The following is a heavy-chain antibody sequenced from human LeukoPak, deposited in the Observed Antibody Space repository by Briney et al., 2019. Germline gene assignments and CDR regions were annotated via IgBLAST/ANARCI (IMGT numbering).Heavy chain of an antibody. Sequence: ASVKVSCKASGGTFSSYAISWVRQAPGQGLEWMGRIIPILGIANYAQKFQGRVTITADKSTSTAYMELSSLRSEDTAVYYCARVLRYFDWLLDYWGQGTLVTVSS. CDR1: GGTFSSYA. CDR2: IIPILGIA. J-gene: IGHJ4*02. D-gene: IGHD3-9*01. CDR3: ARVLRYFDWLLDY. V-gene: IGHV1-69*04.